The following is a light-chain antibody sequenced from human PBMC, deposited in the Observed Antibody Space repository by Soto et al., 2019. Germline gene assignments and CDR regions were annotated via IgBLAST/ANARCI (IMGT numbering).Light chain of an antibody. V-gene: IGKV1-6*01. CDR2: AIS. CDR3: LQDNNYPWT. CDR1: QSIVRW. J-gene: IGKJ1*01. Sequence: IQMTQSPSSLSALVGARNTNTCRARQSIVRWLPWLQQKPGTAPNLLIYAISTLHSGVPSRFSGSGSGTDFTLTISSLQPEDFATYYCLQDNNYPWTFGQGTKVDIK.